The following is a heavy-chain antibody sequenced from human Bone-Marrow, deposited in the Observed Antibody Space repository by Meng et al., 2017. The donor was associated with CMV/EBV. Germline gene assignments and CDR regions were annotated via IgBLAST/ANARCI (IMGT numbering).Heavy chain of an antibody. CDR3: ARDKLAARPPANWFDP. D-gene: IGHD6-6*01. CDR1: GFTFSSYS. V-gene: IGHV3-21*01. J-gene: IGHJ5*02. Sequence: GFTFSSYSMNWVRQAPGKGLEWVSSISSSSSYIYYADSVKGRFTISRDNAKNSLYLQMNSLRAEDTAVYYCARDKLAARPPANWFDPWGQGTLVTVSS. CDR2: ISSSSSYI.